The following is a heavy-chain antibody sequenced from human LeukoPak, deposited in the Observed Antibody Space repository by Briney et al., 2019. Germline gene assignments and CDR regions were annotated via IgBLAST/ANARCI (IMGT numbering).Heavy chain of an antibody. V-gene: IGHV4-30-4*01. D-gene: IGHD2-2*01. Sequence: SSETLSLTCTVSGGSISSGDYYWSWIRQPPGKGLEWIGYIYYSGSTYYNPSLKSRVTISVDTSKNQFSLKLSSVTAADTAVYYCARDSSTSVNWFDPWGQGTLVTVSS. J-gene: IGHJ5*02. CDR1: GGSISSGDYY. CDR2: IYYSGST. CDR3: ARDSSTSVNWFDP.